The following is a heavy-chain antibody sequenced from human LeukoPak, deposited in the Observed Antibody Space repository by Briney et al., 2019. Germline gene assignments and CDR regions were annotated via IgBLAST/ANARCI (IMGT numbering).Heavy chain of an antibody. CDR3: ASDPHHASRMDV. V-gene: IGHV3-7*01. CDR2: IKQDGSEQ. J-gene: IGHJ6*02. D-gene: IGHD1-14*01. Sequence: GGSLRLSCGAYGFTFSNYWMNWVRQAPGKGLEWVANIKQDGSEQYYVDSVKGRFTISRDNAKNSLYLQMNSLRAEDTAVYYCASDPHHASRMDVWGQGTTVTVSS. CDR1: GFTFSNYW.